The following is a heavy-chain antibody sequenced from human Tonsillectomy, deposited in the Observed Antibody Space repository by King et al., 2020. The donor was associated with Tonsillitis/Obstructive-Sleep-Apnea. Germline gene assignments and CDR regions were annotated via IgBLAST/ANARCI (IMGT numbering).Heavy chain of an antibody. J-gene: IGHJ6*03. Sequence: VQLVESGGDLVKPGGSLRLSCAASGFSFSDYYMSLIRQAPGKGLEWVSYISSSGGFTNYADSVKGRFTISRDNARKSPYLQLNSLRAEDTAVYYCARHSTVTTWGFYYYMDVWGKGTTVAVSS. CDR1: GFSFSDYY. CDR3: ARHSTVTTWGFYYYMDV. CDR2: ISSSGGFT. D-gene: IGHD4-17*01. V-gene: IGHV3-11*05.